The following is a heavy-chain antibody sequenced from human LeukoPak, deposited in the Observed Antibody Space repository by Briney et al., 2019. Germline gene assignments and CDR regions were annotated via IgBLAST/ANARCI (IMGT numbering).Heavy chain of an antibody. Sequence: GGSLRLSCAASGFTFSSYAMSWVRQAPGKGLEWVSAISGSGGSTYYADSVKGRFTIARDNSENTLYLQMNSLRAEDTAVYYCARAHLYCSGGSCYSDYWGQGTLVTVSS. CDR1: GFTFSSYA. D-gene: IGHD2-15*01. CDR2: ISGSGGST. V-gene: IGHV3-23*01. J-gene: IGHJ4*02. CDR3: ARAHLYCSGGSCYSDY.